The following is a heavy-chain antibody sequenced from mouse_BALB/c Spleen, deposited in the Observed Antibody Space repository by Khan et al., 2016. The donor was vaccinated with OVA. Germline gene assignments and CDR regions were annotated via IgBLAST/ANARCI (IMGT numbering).Heavy chain of an antibody. Sequence: QIQLVQSGPELKKPGETVKISCKASGYTFTNYGMNWVKQSPGKALKWMGWINTYTGEPTYADDFKGRFAFSLETSASIAYLQINKLKNEDTATYFCARPPYFSYTLDYWGQGTSVTVSS. CDR2: INTYTGEP. V-gene: IGHV9-3-1*01. D-gene: IGHD2-10*01. J-gene: IGHJ4*01. CDR3: ARPPYFSYTLDY. CDR1: GYTFTNYG.